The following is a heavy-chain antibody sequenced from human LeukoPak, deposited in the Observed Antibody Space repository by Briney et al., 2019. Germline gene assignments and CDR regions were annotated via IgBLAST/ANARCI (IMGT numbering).Heavy chain of an antibody. CDR2: INPNSGGT. Sequence: ASVKVSCKGSGYTFTGYYMHWVRHAPGQGLEWMGWINPNSGGTNNAQKFQGRVTMTRDTSNSTAYLELSRLRSNDTAVYYCARDEGHIVVVPATLVYWGQGTLVTVSS. D-gene: IGHD2-2*01. V-gene: IGHV1-2*02. J-gene: IGHJ4*02. CDR1: GYTFTGYY. CDR3: ARDEGHIVVVPATLVY.